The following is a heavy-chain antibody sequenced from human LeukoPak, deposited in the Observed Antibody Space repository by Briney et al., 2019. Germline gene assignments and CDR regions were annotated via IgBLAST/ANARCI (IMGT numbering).Heavy chain of an antibody. D-gene: IGHD5-12*01. J-gene: IGHJ4*02. CDR3: AKRDIVTTAYYFDY. CDR2: ISGSGGST. Sequence: GGSLRVSCAASGLTFSNFAMSWVRQAPGKGLEWVSGISGSGGSTNHADSVKGRFSISRDNSKNTLYLQMNSLRAEDTAVYYCAKRDIVTTAYYFDYWGQGTLVTVSS. CDR1: GLTFSNFA. V-gene: IGHV3-23*01.